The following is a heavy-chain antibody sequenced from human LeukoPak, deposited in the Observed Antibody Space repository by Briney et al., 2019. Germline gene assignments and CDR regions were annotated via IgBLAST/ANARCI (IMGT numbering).Heavy chain of an antibody. CDR1: GGSISSYY. CDR2: IYTSGST. Sequence: PSETLSLTCTVSGGSISSYYWSWIRQPAGKGLEWIGRIYTSGSTNYNPSLKSRVTMSVDTSKNQFSLTLSSVTAADTAVYYCARDWSYDFWSGYYDLEDAFDIWGQGTMVTVSS. CDR3: ARDWSYDFWSGYYDLEDAFDI. D-gene: IGHD3-3*01. V-gene: IGHV4-4*07. J-gene: IGHJ3*02.